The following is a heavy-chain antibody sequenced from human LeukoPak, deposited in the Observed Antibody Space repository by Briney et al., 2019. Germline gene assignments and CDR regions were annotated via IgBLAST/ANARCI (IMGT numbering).Heavy chain of an antibody. CDR2: IYYTGST. J-gene: IGHJ4*02. V-gene: IGHV4-39*01. CDR1: GGSISSSNYY. Sequence: SETLSLTCTVSGGSISSSNYYWGWLRQPPGMGLEWIGIIYYTGSTYYNPSLKSRVTISVDTSKSQFSLKLSSVTAADTAVYYCARQAGGYDILTGYYFDYFDSWGQGTLVTVSS. D-gene: IGHD3-9*01. CDR3: ARQAGGYDILTGYYFDYFDS.